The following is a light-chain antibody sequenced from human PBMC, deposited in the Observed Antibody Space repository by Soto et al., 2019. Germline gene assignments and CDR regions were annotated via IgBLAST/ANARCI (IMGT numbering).Light chain of an antibody. V-gene: IGKV3-20*01. Sequence: EMVLTQSPGILSLSPGERATLSCRASQSVSSSYLAWYQQKPGQAPRLLIYGASSRATCIPDRFSGSGSGTDITLTISRLEPADFAVYSCQQYGSSPLTFGGGTKVEIK. CDR3: QQYGSSPLT. J-gene: IGKJ4*01. CDR2: GAS. CDR1: QSVSSSY.